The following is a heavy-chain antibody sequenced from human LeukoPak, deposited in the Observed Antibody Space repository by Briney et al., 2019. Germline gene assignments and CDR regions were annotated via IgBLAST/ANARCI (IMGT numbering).Heavy chain of an antibody. Sequence: GGSLRLSCAASGFTFSTYEMNWVRQAPGKGLEWVSYIGSSGRTINYADSVKCRFTISRDNAKNSRYLQMNSLRAEDTAVYYCASSIPKKYYYYYMDVWGKGTTVTVS. CDR1: GFTFSTYE. CDR3: ASSIPKKYYYYYMDV. D-gene: IGHD2/OR15-2a*01. V-gene: IGHV3-48*03. J-gene: IGHJ6*03. CDR2: IGSSGRTI.